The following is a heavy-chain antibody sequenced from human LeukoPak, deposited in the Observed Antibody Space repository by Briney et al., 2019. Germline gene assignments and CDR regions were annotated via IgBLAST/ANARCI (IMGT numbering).Heavy chain of an antibody. Sequence: PSETLSLTCAVYGWSFNAYYWNWIRQPPGKGLEWIGEINARGDTNFNPSLKSRVTISVDTSKSQFSLRLTSMIAADTAVYYCERGQVPAARGYNWFDPWGQGTLVTVSS. CDR1: GWSFNAYY. CDR3: ERGQVPAARGYNWFDP. CDR2: INARGDT. V-gene: IGHV4-34*01. J-gene: IGHJ5*02. D-gene: IGHD2-2*01.